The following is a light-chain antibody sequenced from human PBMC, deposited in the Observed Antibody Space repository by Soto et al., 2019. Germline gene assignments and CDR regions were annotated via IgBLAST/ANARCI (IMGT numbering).Light chain of an antibody. Sequence: QSALTQPASVSGSPGQSITISCTGTSSDVGGYNYVSWYQQPPGKAPKRLIYEVSNRPSGVSNRFSGSKSGNTASLTISGLTAEDEADYYCSSYTSSSTLYVFGTGTKVTVL. J-gene: IGLJ1*01. CDR3: SSYTSSSTLYV. CDR2: EVS. V-gene: IGLV2-14*01. CDR1: SSDVGGYNY.